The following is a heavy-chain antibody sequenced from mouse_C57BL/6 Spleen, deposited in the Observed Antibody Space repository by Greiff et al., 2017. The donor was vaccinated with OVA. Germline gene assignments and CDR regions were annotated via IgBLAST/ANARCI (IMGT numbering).Heavy chain of an antibody. CDR2: ISYDGSN. CDR1: GYSITSGYY. CDR3: ARAGFLRDYAMDY. Sequence: EVKVEESGPGLVKPSQSLSLTCSVTGYSITSGYYWNWIRQFPGNNLEWMGYISYDGSNNYNPSLKIRISITRDTSKNQFFLKLNSVTTEDTATYYCARAGFLRDYAMDYWGQGTSVTVSS. V-gene: IGHV3-6*01. J-gene: IGHJ4*01. D-gene: IGHD3-2*02.